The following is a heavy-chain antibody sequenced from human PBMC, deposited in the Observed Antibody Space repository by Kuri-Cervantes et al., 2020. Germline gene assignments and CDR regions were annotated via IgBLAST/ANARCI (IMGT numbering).Heavy chain of an antibody. CDR2: IYPGDSDT. CDR1: GYSFSDYW. J-gene: IGHJ4*02. CDR3: ARRQSCSSGTCYADY. D-gene: IGHD2-15*01. V-gene: IGHV5-51*01. Sequence: GALKISCPGSGYSFSDYWIGWVRRMPGKGLEWVGIIYPGDSDTRYSPSFLGQVTMSVDKSISAAYLQWSSLKSSDTAMYYCARRQSCSSGTCYADYWGQGSLVTVSS.